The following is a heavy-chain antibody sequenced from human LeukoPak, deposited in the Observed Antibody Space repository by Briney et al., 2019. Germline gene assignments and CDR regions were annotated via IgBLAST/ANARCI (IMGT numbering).Heavy chain of an antibody. D-gene: IGHD3-3*01. V-gene: IGHV3-21*01. Sequence: GGSLRLSCAASGFTFSSYSMNWVRQAPGKGLEWVSSMSSSGSYIHYADSVKGRFTISRDIGKKSLYLQMNSLRAEDTAVYFCARTDDFWSGYSDYWGQGTLVTVSS. CDR2: MSSSGSYI. J-gene: IGHJ4*02. CDR1: GFTFSSYS. CDR3: ARTDDFWSGYSDY.